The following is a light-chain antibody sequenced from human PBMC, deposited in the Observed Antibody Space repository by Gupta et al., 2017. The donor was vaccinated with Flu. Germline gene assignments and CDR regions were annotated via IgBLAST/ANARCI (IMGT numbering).Light chain of an antibody. J-gene: IGKJ4*01. Sequence: DIQLTQSPSSVSASVGDRVTITCRASQGISNCLAWYQQIPGNAPKLLISDASTLQGGVPSRFSGSGSGTDFTLTISGLQPEDVATYYCQQVDSCPLAFGRGTKVEIK. V-gene: IGKV1D-12*01. CDR2: DAS. CDR1: QGISNC. CDR3: QQVDSCPLA.